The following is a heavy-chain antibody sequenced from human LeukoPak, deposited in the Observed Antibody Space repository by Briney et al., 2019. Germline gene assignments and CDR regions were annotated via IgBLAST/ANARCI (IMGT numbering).Heavy chain of an antibody. J-gene: IGHJ6*03. CDR3: ARGLIGTTIFGVVIMKSGFNMDV. V-gene: IGHV1-46*01. CDR2: INPSGGST. CDR1: GYTFTSYY. Sequence: ASVKVSCKASGYTFTSYYMHWVRRAPGQGLEWMGIINPSGGSTSYAQKFQGRVTMTRDMSTSTVYMELSSLRSEDTAVYYCARGLIGTTIFGVVIMKSGFNMDVWGKGTTVTVSS. D-gene: IGHD3-3*01.